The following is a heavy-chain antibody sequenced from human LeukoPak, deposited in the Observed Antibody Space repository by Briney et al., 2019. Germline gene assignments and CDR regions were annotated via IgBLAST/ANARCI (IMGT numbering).Heavy chain of an antibody. CDR2: ISYDGSNK. Sequence: GGSLRLSCAASGFTFSSYGMHWVRQAPGKGLEWVAVISYDGSNKYYADSVKGRFTISRDNSKNTLHLQMNSLRPEDTAVYYCARDWQWQQLDGDAFDIWGQGTMVTVSS. J-gene: IGHJ3*02. D-gene: IGHD6-13*01. CDR3: ARDWQWQQLDGDAFDI. CDR1: GFTFSSYG. V-gene: IGHV3-30*03.